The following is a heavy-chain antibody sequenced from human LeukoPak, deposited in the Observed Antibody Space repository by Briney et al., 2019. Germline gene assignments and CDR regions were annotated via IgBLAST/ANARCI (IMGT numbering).Heavy chain of an antibody. D-gene: IGHD2-2*02. CDR3: ARDSSSNLRYCSSTSCYTWFDP. CDR1: GGTFSSYA. J-gene: IGHJ5*02. V-gene: IGHV1-69*13. Sequence: SVKVSCKASGGTFSSYAISWVRQAPGQGLQWMGGIIPMFGTPNNAQKFQGRVTITADESTNTAYMELSSLRSEDTAVYYCARDSSSNLRYCSSTSCYTWFDPWGQGTLVTVSS. CDR2: IIPMFGTP.